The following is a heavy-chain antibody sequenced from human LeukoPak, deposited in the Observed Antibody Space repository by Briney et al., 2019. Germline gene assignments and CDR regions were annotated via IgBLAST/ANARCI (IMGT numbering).Heavy chain of an antibody. D-gene: IGHD5-24*01. CDR3: ARGAMATTPFFDY. V-gene: IGHV4-59*01. Sequence: SETVSLTCPVSGGSISNYYYWTWIRQPPGKGLEWIGYVYYTGSTNFNPSLKGRVTMSLDTSRNQFSLKLTSLTAADTAVYYCARGAMATTPFFDYWGQGTLVTVSS. CDR1: GGSISNYY. CDR2: VYYTGST. J-gene: IGHJ4*02.